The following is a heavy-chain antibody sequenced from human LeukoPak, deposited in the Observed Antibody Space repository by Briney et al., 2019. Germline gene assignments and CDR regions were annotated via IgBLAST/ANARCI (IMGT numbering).Heavy chain of an antibody. D-gene: IGHD2-15*01. Sequence: GESLKISCKATGYSFTSYWIGWVRQMPGKGPECVGIIYPADSDTRYSPSFQGQVTISADKSVSTAYLQWRSLKAADTAMYYCARLGVVDAIYGWFDPWGQGTLVTVSS. J-gene: IGHJ5*02. CDR1: GYSFTSYW. CDR3: ARLGVVDAIYGWFDP. V-gene: IGHV5-51*01. CDR2: IYPADSDT.